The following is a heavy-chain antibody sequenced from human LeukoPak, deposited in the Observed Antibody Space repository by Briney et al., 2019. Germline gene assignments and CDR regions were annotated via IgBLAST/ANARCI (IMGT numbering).Heavy chain of an antibody. CDR1: GGSISSYY. CDR2: IYYSGST. J-gene: IGHJ6*03. CDR3: VKSGSSDYYYYYMDV. V-gene: IGHV4-59*08. D-gene: IGHD1-26*01. Sequence: PSETLSLTCTVSGGSISSYYWSWIRQPPGKGLEWIGYIYYSGSTNYNPSLKSRVTISVDTSKNQFSLKLSSVTAADTAVYYCVKSGSSDYYYYYMDVWGKGTTVTVSS.